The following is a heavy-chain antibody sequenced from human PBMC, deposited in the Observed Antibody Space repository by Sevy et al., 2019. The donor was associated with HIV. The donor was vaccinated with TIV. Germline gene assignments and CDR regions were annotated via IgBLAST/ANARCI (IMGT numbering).Heavy chain of an antibody. CDR2: IKQDGSVK. CDR3: VRAIAADGSF. CDR1: GFTLNSYW. J-gene: IGHJ4*02. D-gene: IGHD6-13*01. Sequence: GESLKISCVASGFTLNSYWMHWVRQAPGKGLVWVANIKQDGSVKYYVDSVKGRFTISRDNARNLLYLQMNSLRVEDTALYYCVRAIAADGSFWGQGTLVTVSS. V-gene: IGHV3-7*01.